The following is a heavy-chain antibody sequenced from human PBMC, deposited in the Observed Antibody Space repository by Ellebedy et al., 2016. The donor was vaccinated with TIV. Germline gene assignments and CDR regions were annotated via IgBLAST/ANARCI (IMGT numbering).Heavy chain of an antibody. J-gene: IGHJ6*03. CDR1: GGSISGFY. Sequence: SETLSLTCTVSGGSISGFYWSWIRQPPGKGLEWMAYMWYSGTANYNPSLESRVTMSVDTSKSQFSLRLNSVTATDTAVYYCGRRNTELITVEEYYYYMDVWGKGTTVTVSS. CDR2: MWYSGTA. V-gene: IGHV4-59*08. CDR3: GRRNTELITVEEYYYYMDV. D-gene: IGHD4-11*01.